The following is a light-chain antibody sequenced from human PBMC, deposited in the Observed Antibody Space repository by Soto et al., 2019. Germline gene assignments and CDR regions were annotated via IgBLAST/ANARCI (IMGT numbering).Light chain of an antibody. CDR1: QTVGSRY. CDR2: GAS. J-gene: IGKJ1*01. CDR3: QQYGGLLPWT. Sequence: EIVLTQSPGTLSLSPGVRATLSCRASQTVGSRYLAWYQQKPGQAPRIIIFGASTRATGIPDRFSGSGSGTDFTLTISSLEPEDFAVSYCQQYGGLLPWTVGQGTKVDIK. V-gene: IGKV3-20*01.